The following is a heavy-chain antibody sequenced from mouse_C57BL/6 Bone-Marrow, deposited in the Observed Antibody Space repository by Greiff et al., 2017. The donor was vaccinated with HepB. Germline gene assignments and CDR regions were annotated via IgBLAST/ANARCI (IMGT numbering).Heavy chain of an antibody. J-gene: IGHJ3*01. CDR2: ISDGGSYT. V-gene: IGHV5-4*01. CDR3: AREGMAGAY. CDR1: GFTFSSYA. Sequence: EVKVEESGGGLVKPGGSLKLSCAASGFTFSSYAMSWVRQTPEKRLEWVATISDGGSYTYYPDNVKGRFTISRDNAKNNLYLQMSHLKSEDTAMYYCAREGMAGAYWGQGTLVTVSA.